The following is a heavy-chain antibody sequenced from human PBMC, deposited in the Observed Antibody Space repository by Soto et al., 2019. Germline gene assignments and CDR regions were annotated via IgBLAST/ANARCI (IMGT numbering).Heavy chain of an antibody. Sequence: GXSVEVSLKARGVAYGCCTRRLVRHSPGQGLEWMGRIIPSPGIANYAQKFQGRVTITADKSTSTAYMELSGLRSEDTAVYYCARRLLVTNRVYFYYSAVWGKRTTVPVS. D-gene: IGHD7-27*01. CDR2: IIPSPGIA. CDR1: GVAYGCCT. V-gene: IGHV1-69*02. CDR3: ARRLLVTNRVYFYYSAV. J-gene: IGHJ6*03.